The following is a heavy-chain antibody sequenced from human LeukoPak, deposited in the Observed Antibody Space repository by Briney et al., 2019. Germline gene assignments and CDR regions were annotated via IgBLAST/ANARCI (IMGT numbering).Heavy chain of an antibody. J-gene: IGHJ3*02. CDR3: ARDLGLRQAFDI. V-gene: IGHV3-21*01. CDR1: GFTFSSYS. Sequence: PGGSLSLSCAASGFTFSSYSMNWVRKAPGQGLEWVSSISSSSSYIYYADSVKGRFTISRDNAKSSQHLRMNSLGAEDTAVYYCARDLGLRQAFDIWGQGTMVTVSS. D-gene: IGHD4-17*01. CDR2: ISSSSSYI.